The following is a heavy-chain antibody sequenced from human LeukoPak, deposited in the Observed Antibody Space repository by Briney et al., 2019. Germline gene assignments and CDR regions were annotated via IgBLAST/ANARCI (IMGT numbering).Heavy chain of an antibody. CDR2: VARSAIYI. Sequence: GGSLRLSCAASGFTFSAYSMTCVRQAPGKALEGVAAVARSAIYIYYTDLVKGRFTISRDKAKRSLFLPMNTLRVEDTALYYCARMHLFGVVNYNYYYMDVWGKGAPVTVSS. CDR3: ARMHLFGVVNYNYYYMDV. CDR1: GFTFSAYS. J-gene: IGHJ6*03. V-gene: IGHV3-21*01. D-gene: IGHD3-3*01.